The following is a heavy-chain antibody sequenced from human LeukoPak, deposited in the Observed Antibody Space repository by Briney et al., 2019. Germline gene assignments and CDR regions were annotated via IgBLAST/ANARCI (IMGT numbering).Heavy chain of an antibody. CDR2: IYYSGST. CDR3: ARVGSRYYDSSGYYSNWFDP. Sequence: SETLSLTCTVSGGSISSYYWSWIRQPPGKGLEWIGYIYYSGSTNYNPSLKSRVTISVDTSKNQFSLKLSSVTAADTAVHYCARVGSRYYDSSGYYSNWFDPWGQGTLVTVSS. V-gene: IGHV4-59*01. J-gene: IGHJ5*02. CDR1: GGSISSYY. D-gene: IGHD3-22*01.